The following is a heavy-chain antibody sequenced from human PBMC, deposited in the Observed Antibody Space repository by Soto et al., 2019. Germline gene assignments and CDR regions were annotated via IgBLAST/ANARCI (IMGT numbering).Heavy chain of an antibody. CDR1: GYSFTSYW. V-gene: IGHV5-10-1*03. CDR3: ARDIPSVAGTGLYYYGMDV. J-gene: IGHJ6*02. Sequence: EVQLVQSGAEVKKPGESLRISCKGSGYSFTSYWISWVRQMPGKGLEWMGRIDPSDSYTNYSPSFQGHVTISADKSISTAYLQWSSLKASDTAMYYCARDIPSVAGTGLYYYGMDVWGQGTTVTVSS. D-gene: IGHD6-19*01. CDR2: IDPSDSYT.